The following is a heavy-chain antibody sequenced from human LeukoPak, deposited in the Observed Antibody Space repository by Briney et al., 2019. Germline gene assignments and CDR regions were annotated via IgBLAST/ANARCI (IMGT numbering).Heavy chain of an antibody. CDR3: ARRRYSGSPNWYDP. Sequence: GESLKISCEASGHSFTNHWIGWVRQMPGKGLEWMGIINLGDSDTKYSPSFQGQVTISLDKSISTAYLQWRSLKASDTAMYYCARRRYSGSPNWYDPWGQGTLVTVSS. J-gene: IGHJ5*02. CDR1: GHSFTNHW. V-gene: IGHV5-51*01. CDR2: INLGDSDT. D-gene: IGHD1-26*01.